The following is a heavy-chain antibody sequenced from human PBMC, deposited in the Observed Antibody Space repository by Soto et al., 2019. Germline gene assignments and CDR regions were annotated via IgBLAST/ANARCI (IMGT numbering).Heavy chain of an antibody. CDR1: GGSFSSGGYS. Sequence: TLSLTCAVYGGSFSSGGYSWSWIRQPPGKGLEWIGYIYHSGSTYYNPSAGSAIYAQNFQDRVTMTRDTSTSTVYMDLSSLRSDDTAVYYCARLAIFQGFDYWGQGTLVTVSS. V-gene: IGHV4-30-2*02. J-gene: IGHJ4*02. CDR3: ARLAIFQGFDY. CDR2: IYHSGST. D-gene: IGHD3-3*01.